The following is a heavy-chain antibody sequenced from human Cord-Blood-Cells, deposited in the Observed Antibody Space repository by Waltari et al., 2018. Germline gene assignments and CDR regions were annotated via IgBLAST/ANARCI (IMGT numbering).Heavy chain of an antibody. CDR1: GYSFNSYW. Sequence: EVQLVQSGAEVKKPGESLKISCKGSGYSFNSYWIGWVRQMHGHGLEWMGIIYPGDSDTRYSPSFQGPVTISAGKSISTAYLQWSSLKASDTAMYYCARHIHPAIFGVVTPGDAFDIWGQGTMVTVSS. CDR2: IYPGDSDT. V-gene: IGHV5-51*01. J-gene: IGHJ3*02. CDR3: ARHIHPAIFGVVTPGDAFDI. D-gene: IGHD3-3*01.